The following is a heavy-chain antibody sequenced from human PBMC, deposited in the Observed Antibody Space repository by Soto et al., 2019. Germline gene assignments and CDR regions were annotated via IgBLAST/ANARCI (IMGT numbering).Heavy chain of an antibody. CDR1: GDSISSYY. J-gene: IGHJ5*02. CDR3: ARGGLAARKGRWFDP. D-gene: IGHD6-6*01. Sequence: SETLSLTCTVSGDSISSYYWGWIRQPPGKGLEWIGYIHYSGSTNYNPSLKSRVTISVDTPKNQFSLKVNSMTAADTAVYYCARGGLAARKGRWFDPWGRGTLVTVSS. CDR2: IHYSGST. V-gene: IGHV4-59*01.